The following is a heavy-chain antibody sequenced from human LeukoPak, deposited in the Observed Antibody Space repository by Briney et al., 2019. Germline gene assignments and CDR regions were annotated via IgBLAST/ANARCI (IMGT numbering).Heavy chain of an antibody. CDR2: TYYRSKWYT. J-gene: IGHJ6*02. CDR3: VRDYYYAMDV. V-gene: IGHV6-1*01. CDR1: GDTVSTNSAA. Sequence: SQTLSLTCAISGDTVSTNSAAWNWIRQSPSRGLEWLGRTYYRSKWYTDYALSVKSRITINPDTSKNQFSLQLNSVTPEDTAVYYCVRDYYYAMDVWGQGTTVTVSS.